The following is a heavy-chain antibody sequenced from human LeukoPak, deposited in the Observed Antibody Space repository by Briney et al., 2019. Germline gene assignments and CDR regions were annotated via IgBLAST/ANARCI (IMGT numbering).Heavy chain of an antibody. Sequence: PGGSLRLSCAASGFTFSTNTMNWVRQAPGKGLEWASGIYGNGGETFYAHSVKGRFTISRDNSKNTVWLQMNSLTAEDTAIYYCAKDEKPDGPWSIDYWGQGTLVTVSS. CDR2: IYGNGGET. J-gene: IGHJ4*02. CDR1: GFTFSTNT. D-gene: IGHD1-14*01. V-gene: IGHV3-23*01. CDR3: AKDEKPDGPWSIDY.